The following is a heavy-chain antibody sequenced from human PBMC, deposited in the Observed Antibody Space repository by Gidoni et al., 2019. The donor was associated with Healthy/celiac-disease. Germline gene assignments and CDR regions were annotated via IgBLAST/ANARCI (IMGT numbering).Heavy chain of an antibody. CDR2: IYSGGST. V-gene: IGHV3-66*01. J-gene: IGHJ6*02. CDR3: ASDGGGYSYGPRTYYYYYGMDV. Sequence: EVQLVESGGGLVQPGGSLRLSCAASGFTVSSNSMSWVRQAPGKGLEWVSVIYSGGSTYYADSVKGRFTISRDNSKNTLYLQMTSLRAEDTAVYYCASDGGGYSYGPRTYYYYYGMDVWGQGTTVTVSS. CDR1: GFTVSSNS. D-gene: IGHD5-18*01.